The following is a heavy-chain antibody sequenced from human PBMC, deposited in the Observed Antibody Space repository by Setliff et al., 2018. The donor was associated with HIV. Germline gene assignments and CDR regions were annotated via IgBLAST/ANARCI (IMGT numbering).Heavy chain of an antibody. V-gene: IGHV3-30*04. J-gene: IGHJ4*02. CDR3: ARGYYDSSGYYPWLL. Sequence: LSLSSATSGFTFSSYPIHWVRQAPGKGLEWVAVIAFDGSNKHYADSVKGRFTISRDNAKNSLYLQMNSLRAEDTAVYYCARGYYDSSGYYPWLLWGQGALVTVSS. CDR2: IAFDGSNK. D-gene: IGHD3-22*01. CDR1: GFTFSSYP.